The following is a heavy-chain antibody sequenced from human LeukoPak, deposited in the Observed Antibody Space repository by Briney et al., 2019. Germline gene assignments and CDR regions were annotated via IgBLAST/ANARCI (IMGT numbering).Heavy chain of an antibody. Sequence: SETLSLTCTVSGGFISSYYWYWIRQPPGKGPEWIGYIHYSGATNYSPSLKSRVAISVDTSKNQFSLNLSSVTAADTAVYYCARAKEAAAGTSYFDYWGQGTLVTVSS. CDR2: IHYSGAT. CDR3: ARAKEAAAGTSYFDY. V-gene: IGHV4-59*08. J-gene: IGHJ4*02. CDR1: GGFISSYY. D-gene: IGHD6-13*01.